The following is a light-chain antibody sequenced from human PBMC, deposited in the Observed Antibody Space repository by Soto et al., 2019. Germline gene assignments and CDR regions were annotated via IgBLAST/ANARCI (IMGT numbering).Light chain of an antibody. Sequence: DIQMTQSPSSLSAPVGDRVTITCRAIQSISSYLNWYQQKPGKAPKLLIYAASSLQSGVPSRFSGSGFGTEFTLTITSLQPDDFATYYCQQYNSYLWTFGQGTKVDIK. CDR3: QQYNSYLWT. CDR2: AAS. CDR1: QSISSY. J-gene: IGKJ1*01. V-gene: IGKV1-39*01.